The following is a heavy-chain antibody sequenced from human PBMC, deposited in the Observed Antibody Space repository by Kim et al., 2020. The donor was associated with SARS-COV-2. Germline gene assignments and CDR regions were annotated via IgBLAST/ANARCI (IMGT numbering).Heavy chain of an antibody. V-gene: IGHV3-23*03. CDR3: AKENWWAPAQYWYFDL. CDR1: GFTFTSYA. D-gene: IGHD2-15*01. J-gene: IGHJ2*01. Sequence: GGSLRLSCAASGFTFTSYAMSWVRQAPGKGLEWVSVIYSGGSSTYYADSVKGRFTISRDDSKKILYLQMNSLRAEDTAVYYCAKENWWAPAQYWYFDLSG. CDR2: IYSGGSST.